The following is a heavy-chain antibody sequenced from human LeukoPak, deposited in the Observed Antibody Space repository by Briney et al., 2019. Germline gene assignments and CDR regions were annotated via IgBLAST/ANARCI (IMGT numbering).Heavy chain of an antibody. Sequence: GGSLRLSCAASGFTFSSYWMTWVRQVPGKGLEWVSNINRNGSVIHYMDSVKGRFTISRDNAKNSLYLQMNSLRAEDTAVYYCVRDFSPYCGGDCYFDAFDIWGQGTVVTVSS. D-gene: IGHD2-21*01. CDR1: GFTFSSYW. CDR2: INRNGSVI. CDR3: VRDFSPYCGGDCYFDAFDI. J-gene: IGHJ3*02. V-gene: IGHV3-7*01.